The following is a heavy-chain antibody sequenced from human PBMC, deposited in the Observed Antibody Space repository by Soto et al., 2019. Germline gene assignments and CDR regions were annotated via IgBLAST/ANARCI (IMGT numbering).Heavy chain of an antibody. CDR2: IYYSGST. D-gene: IGHD3-22*01. CDR1: GGSISSSSYH. V-gene: IGHV4-39*01. Sequence: SETLSLTCTVSGGSISSSSYHWGWIRQPPGKGLEWIGSIYYSGSTYYNPSLKSRVTISVDTSKNQFSLKLSSVTAADTAVYYCARQYYYDSSGYPRFDYWGQGTLVTVSS. CDR3: ARQYYYDSSGYPRFDY. J-gene: IGHJ4*02.